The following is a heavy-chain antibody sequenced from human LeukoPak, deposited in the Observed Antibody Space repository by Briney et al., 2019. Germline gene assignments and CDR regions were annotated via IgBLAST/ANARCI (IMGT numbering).Heavy chain of an antibody. Sequence: GGSLRLSCAASGFNFNTYAMSWARQAPRKGLEWVSTISASCGGTYYADSVRGRFTVSRDYSKNTLYLQMNSLRAEDTAIYYCAKLLNSSSSYWGQGTLVTVSS. CDR3: AKLLNSSSSY. V-gene: IGHV3-23*01. CDR1: GFNFNTYA. D-gene: IGHD6-6*01. CDR2: ISASCGGT. J-gene: IGHJ4*02.